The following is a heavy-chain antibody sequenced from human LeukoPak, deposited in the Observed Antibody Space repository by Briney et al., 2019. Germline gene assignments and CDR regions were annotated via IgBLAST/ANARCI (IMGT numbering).Heavy chain of an antibody. Sequence: GRSLRLSCAASGFTFSSYAMHGVLQAPGKGLEWVAVISYDGSNKYYADSVKGRFTISRDNSKNTLYLQMNSLRAEDTAVYYCASLGDWSADYWGQGTLVTVSS. CDR2: ISYDGSNK. D-gene: IGHD3-9*01. CDR1: GFTFSSYA. J-gene: IGHJ4*02. CDR3: ASLGDWSADY. V-gene: IGHV3-30*04.